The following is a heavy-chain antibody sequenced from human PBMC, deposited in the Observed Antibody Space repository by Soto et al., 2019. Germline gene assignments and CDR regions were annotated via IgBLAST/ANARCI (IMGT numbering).Heavy chain of an antibody. D-gene: IGHD2-2*02. J-gene: IGHJ6*02. CDR1: GGTFSSYA. CDR3: ARGYCSSTSCYRPSYYYYGMDV. V-gene: IGHV1-69*13. CDR2: IIPIFGTA. Sequence: ASVKVSCKASGGTFSSYAISWVRQAPGQGLEWMGGIIPIFGTANYAQKFQGRVTITADESTSTAYMELSSLRSEDTAVYYCARGYCSSTSCYRPSYYYYGMDVWGQGTTVTVSS.